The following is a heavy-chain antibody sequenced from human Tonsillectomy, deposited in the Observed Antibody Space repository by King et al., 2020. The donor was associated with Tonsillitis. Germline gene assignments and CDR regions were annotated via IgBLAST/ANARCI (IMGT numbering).Heavy chain of an antibody. CDR3: ARSGYSSGYQDF. Sequence: QLQESGPGLVKPSQTLSPTCTASDASISGGSYYCSLIREPAGKGLEWIGRINTSGKPNYNPSFKSRVTISIDTSKNPFSLMLSSVTVADTAVYYCARSGYSSGYQDFWGQGTLVTVSS. CDR2: INTSGKP. D-gene: IGHD6-19*01. J-gene: IGHJ4*02. V-gene: IGHV4-61*02. CDR1: DASISGGSYY.